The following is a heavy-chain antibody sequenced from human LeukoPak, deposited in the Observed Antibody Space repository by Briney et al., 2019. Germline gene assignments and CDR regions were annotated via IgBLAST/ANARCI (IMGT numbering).Heavy chain of an antibody. CDR2: INHSGST. J-gene: IGHJ6*02. D-gene: IGHD3-3*01. CDR3: ARMKRSTIFGVVIERGQHYYGMDV. CDR1: GGSFSGHY. Sequence: PSETLSLTCAVYGGSFSGHYWSWIRQPPGKGLGWIGEINHSGSTNYNPSLKSRVTISVDTSKNQFSLKLSSVTAADTAVYYCARMKRSTIFGVVIERGQHYYGMDVWGQGTTVTVSS. V-gene: IGHV4-34*01.